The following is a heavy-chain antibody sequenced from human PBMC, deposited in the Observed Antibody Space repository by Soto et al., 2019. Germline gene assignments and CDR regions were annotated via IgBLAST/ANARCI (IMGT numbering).Heavy chain of an antibody. D-gene: IGHD5-12*01. CDR3: ARAYSPIGPFDY. CDR2: IIPILGTA. Sequence: SVKVSCKASGGTFSSYAISWVRQAPGQGLEWMGGIIPILGTANYAQKFQGRVTITADESTSTAYMELSRLRSEDTAVYYCARAYSPIGPFDYWGQGTLVTVSS. CDR1: GGTFSSYA. J-gene: IGHJ4*02. V-gene: IGHV1-69*13.